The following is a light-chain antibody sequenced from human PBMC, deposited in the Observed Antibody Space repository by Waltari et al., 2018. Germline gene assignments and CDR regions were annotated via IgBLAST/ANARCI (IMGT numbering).Light chain of an antibody. CDR3: LQYGNSPGT. V-gene: IGKV3-20*01. Sequence: ETVMMQSPGTLSLSPGERATLSCSASENVKRNSLAWYQQKPGQAPRLLIYGASSRATGIPDRFSGSGSGTDFTLTISRVEPEDIAVYYCLQYGNSPGTFGQGSKLQIK. CDR2: GAS. CDR1: ENVKRNS. J-gene: IGKJ2*01.